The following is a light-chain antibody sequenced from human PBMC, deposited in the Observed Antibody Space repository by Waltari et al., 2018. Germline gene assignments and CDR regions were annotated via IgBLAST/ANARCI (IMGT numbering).Light chain of an antibody. J-gene: IGKJ2*03. Sequence: VMTQSPGTLSVSPGESATLSCRASLGVRSNLAWYQPKPGQAPRLLIYGASTMATGTPARFSGSGSGTEFTLTISSLQSEDVALYYCQQYNNWYSFGQGTKLEIK. CDR1: LGVRSN. CDR2: GAS. CDR3: QQYNNWYS. V-gene: IGKV3-15*01.